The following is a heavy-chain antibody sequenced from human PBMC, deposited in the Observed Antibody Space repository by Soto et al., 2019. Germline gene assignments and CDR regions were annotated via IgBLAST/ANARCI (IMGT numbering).Heavy chain of an antibody. D-gene: IGHD6-6*01. J-gene: IGHJ4*02. V-gene: IGHV3-15*07. CDR2: IKSKTDGGTA. CDR3: TTVKSRIAARYIDY. CDR1: GFTFSNAW. Sequence: GGSLRLSCAASGFTFSNAWMNWVRQAPGKGLEWVGRIKSKTDGGTADYAAPVKGRFTISRDDSKNTLYLQMNSLKAEDTAVYYCTTVKSRIAARYIDYWGQGTLVTVSS.